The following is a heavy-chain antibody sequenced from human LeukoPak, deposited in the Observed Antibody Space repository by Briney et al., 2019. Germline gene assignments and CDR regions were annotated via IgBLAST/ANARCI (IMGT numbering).Heavy chain of an antibody. D-gene: IGHD3-3*02. J-gene: IGHJ4*02. CDR2: ITYGSDTI. CDR1: GFYFGGHA. V-gene: IGHV3-48*04. CDR3: ARYHLWSYFRDPFDH. Sequence: PGGSLRLSYVASGFYFGGHAMHWLRRAPGKGLEWDAYITYGSDTIFYADSVKGRFTVSRDNAKNSLYLQMDSLRAEDTAVYYCARYHLWSYFRDPFDHCGQGTLVTVSS.